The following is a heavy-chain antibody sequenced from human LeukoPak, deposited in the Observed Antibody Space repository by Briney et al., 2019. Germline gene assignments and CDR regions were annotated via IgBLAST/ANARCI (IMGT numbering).Heavy chain of an antibody. CDR2: IFYRGSS. CDR3: ARHGSYYYASGSRHYYYGMDV. V-gene: IGHV4-59*08. J-gene: IGHJ6*02. Sequence: PSETLSLTCTVSGGSISNYYWSWIRQPPGKGLEWIGYIFYRGSSNYNPSLKSRVTISVDTSKNQFSLKLGSVTAADTAVYYCARHGSYYYASGSRHYYYGMDVWGQGTTVTVSS. D-gene: IGHD3-10*01. CDR1: GGSISNYY.